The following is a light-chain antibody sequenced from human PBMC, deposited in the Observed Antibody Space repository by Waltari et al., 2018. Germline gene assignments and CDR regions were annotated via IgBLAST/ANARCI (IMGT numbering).Light chain of an antibody. V-gene: IGKV3-20*01. CDR2: HAS. CDR3: QKYESLPAT. J-gene: IGKJ1*01. Sequence: EIVLTQSPGTLSLSPGERATLSCRASQSIGIYLAWYQQKPGQAPRLLIYHASSRATGIPERFSGSGSGTDFSLTISRLEPEDFAVYYCQKYESLPATFGQGTKVEIK. CDR1: QSIGIY.